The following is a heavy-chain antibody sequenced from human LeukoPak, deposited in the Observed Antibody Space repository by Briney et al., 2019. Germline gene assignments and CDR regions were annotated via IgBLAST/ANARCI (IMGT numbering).Heavy chain of an antibody. D-gene: IGHD3-22*01. CDR2: INPNSGDT. J-gene: IGHJ4*02. Sequence: ASVKVSCKASGYTFTGYYMHWVRQAPGQGLEWMGWINPNSGDTSYAQKFQGRVTMTRDTSISTAYMELSRLRSDDTAVYYCARPNRVVVITTSFDYWGQGTLVTVSS. CDR3: ARPNRVVVITTSFDY. CDR1: GYTFTGYY. V-gene: IGHV1-2*02.